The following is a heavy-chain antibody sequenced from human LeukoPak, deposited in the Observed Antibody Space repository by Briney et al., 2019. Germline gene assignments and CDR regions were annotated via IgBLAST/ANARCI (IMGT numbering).Heavy chain of an antibody. CDR1: GGSVSNTNW. D-gene: IGHD2-8*01. CDR2: ISLTGLT. V-gene: IGHV4-4*02. CDR3: SRENGAFSPFGY. J-gene: IGHJ4*02. Sequence: SETLSLTCGVSGGSVSNTNWWSWVRQPPGQGLEWIGEISLTGLTHYNPSLESRVTVSLDKSKNQLSLNLTSVTAADTAVYYCSRENGAFSPFGYWGQGTLVTVLS.